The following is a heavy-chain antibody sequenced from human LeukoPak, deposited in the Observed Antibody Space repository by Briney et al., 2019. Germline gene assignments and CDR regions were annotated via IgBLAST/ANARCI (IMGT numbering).Heavy chain of an antibody. CDR3: ARSLVATIMVFDL. CDR1: GFAFNIYE. D-gene: IGHD5-12*01. V-gene: IGHV3-48*03. CDR2: ISNTDSSK. J-gene: IGHJ4*02. Sequence: PGGSLRLSCAGSGFAFNIYEMNWVRQAPGKGLEWVAYISNTDSSKYYADSVKGRFTISRDDAKNSLFLQMNSLRAEDTAVYYCARSLVATIMVFDLWGQGALVTVSS.